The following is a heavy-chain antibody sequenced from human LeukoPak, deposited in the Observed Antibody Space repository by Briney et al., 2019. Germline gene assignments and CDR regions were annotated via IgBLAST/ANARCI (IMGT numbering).Heavy chain of an antibody. D-gene: IGHD3-22*01. Sequence: SETLSLTCTVSGGSISSYYWSWIRQPPGKGLEWIGYICYSGSTNYKPSLKSRVTISVDTSKNQFSLKLSSVTAADTAVYYCARGRRYYDTSGTVYYDAMDVWGQGTTVTVSS. CDR2: ICYSGST. CDR1: GGSISSYY. J-gene: IGHJ6*02. V-gene: IGHV4-59*01. CDR3: ARGRRYYDTSGTVYYDAMDV.